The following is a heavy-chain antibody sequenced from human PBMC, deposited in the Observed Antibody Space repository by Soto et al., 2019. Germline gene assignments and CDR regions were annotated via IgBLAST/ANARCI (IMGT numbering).Heavy chain of an antibody. Sequence: GGSLRLSCAASGFIFNTYAMSWVRQAPGKGLEWVSAISHSGDSAHYADSVKGRFTISRDNSKNTLYLQMNSLRAEDTAVYYCARDVSRSSSWYGYYYGMDVWGQGTTVTVSS. J-gene: IGHJ6*02. CDR1: GFIFNTYA. D-gene: IGHD6-13*01. CDR2: ISHSGDSA. CDR3: ARDVSRSSSWYGYYYGMDV. V-gene: IGHV3-23*01.